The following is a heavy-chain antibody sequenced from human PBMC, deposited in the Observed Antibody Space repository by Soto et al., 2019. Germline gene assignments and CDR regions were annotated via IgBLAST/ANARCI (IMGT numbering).Heavy chain of an antibody. CDR1: GGSISSSSYY. J-gene: IGHJ5*02. CDR2: IYYSGST. Sequence: SETLSLTCIVSGGSISSSSYYWGWIRQPPGKGLEWIGSIYYSGSTYYNPSLKSRVTISVDTSKNQFSLKLSSVTAADTAVYYCARSLGYCSGGSCYRLSFSWFDPWGQGTLVTVSS. D-gene: IGHD2-15*01. V-gene: IGHV4-39*01. CDR3: ARSLGYCSGGSCYRLSFSWFDP.